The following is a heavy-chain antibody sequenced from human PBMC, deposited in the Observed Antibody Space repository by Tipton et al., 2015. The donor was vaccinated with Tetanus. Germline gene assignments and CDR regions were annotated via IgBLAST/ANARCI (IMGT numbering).Heavy chain of an antibody. CDR2: IYYSGST. CDR3: AIDPGRGARGGNCFAH. J-gene: IGHJ4*02. Sequence: TLSLTCTVSGGSISSGSYYWSWIRQHPGKGLEWIGEIYYSGSTYYNPSLKSRVTISVDTSKNQFSLKLSSVTAADTAVYYCAIDPGRGARGGNCFAHWGQGHLVPLSS. D-gene: IGHD3-10*01. CDR1: GGSISSGSYY. V-gene: IGHV4-31*03.